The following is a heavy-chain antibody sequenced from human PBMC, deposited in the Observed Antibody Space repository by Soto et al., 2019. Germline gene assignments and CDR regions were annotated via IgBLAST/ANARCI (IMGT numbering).Heavy chain of an antibody. Sequence: XGSLLLSCAASGFTFSMYDMHWVRQATGKGLEWVSAIGTAGDPYYSGSVKGRFTISRENAKNSLYLQMNSLTAGDTAVYYCARGYYDSNGYYQFDYWGQGTPVTVSS. V-gene: IGHV3-13*05. CDR3: ARGYYDSNGYYQFDY. CDR1: GFTFSMYD. J-gene: IGHJ4*02. D-gene: IGHD3-22*01. CDR2: IGTAGDP.